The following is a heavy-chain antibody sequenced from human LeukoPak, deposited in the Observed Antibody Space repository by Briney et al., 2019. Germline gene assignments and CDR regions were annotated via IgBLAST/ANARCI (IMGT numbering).Heavy chain of an antibody. CDR1: GFTFGSCG. J-gene: IGHJ6*03. CDR2: IRYDGSNK. V-gene: IGHV3-30*02. Sequence: GGSLRLSCAASGFTFGSCGMHWVRQVPGKGLEWVAFIRYDGSNKHYADSVKGRFTISRDNSKNTLYVQMFSLRADDTAVYYCAKGVAVGEMSYYYYMDVWGKGTTVTISS. D-gene: IGHD6-19*01. CDR3: AKGVAVGEMSYYYYMDV.